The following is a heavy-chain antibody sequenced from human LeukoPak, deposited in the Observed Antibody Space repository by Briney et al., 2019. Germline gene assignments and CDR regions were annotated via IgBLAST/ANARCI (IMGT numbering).Heavy chain of an antibody. CDR1: GFTFSSNY. Sequence: GGSLRLSCAASGFTFSSNYKSWVRQAPGKGLDWVTVIYSGGSTYYADSVKGRFTISRDNSKNTLYLQMNSLRAEDTAVYYCARVNVYSSSWYYDYWGQGTLVTVSS. D-gene: IGHD6-13*01. V-gene: IGHV3-66*01. CDR2: IYSGGST. CDR3: ARVNVYSSSWYYDY. J-gene: IGHJ4*02.